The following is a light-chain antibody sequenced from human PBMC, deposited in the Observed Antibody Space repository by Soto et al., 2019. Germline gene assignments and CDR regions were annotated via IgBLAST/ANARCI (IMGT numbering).Light chain of an antibody. CDR1: QGISTY. V-gene: IGKV1-16*01. CDR3: QQYYRYPWM. CDR2: SAS. Sequence: DIQMTQSPSSLYASVGDRVTITCRASQGISTYLGWYQQKPGKVPKYLIYSASNLQSGVPSRFSASGSGTEFTLTITDMQPDDFATYYCQQYYRYPWMFGQGTKVDI. J-gene: IGKJ1*01.